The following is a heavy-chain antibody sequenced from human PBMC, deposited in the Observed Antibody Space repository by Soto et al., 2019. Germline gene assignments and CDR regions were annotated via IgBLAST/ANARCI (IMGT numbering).Heavy chain of an antibody. CDR2: IYYDGSRQ. D-gene: IGHD5-12*01. CDR3: ARVLAGVPEATDI. CDR1: GFSFGGFG. J-gene: IGHJ3*02. Sequence: QVQLVESGGGVVQPGTSLRLSCAASGFSFGGFGMHWVRQAPGKGLESVALIYYDGSRQFYAESVRGRFIISRDNSKYTVDLQMNSLRAEDTAVYFCARVLAGVPEATDIWGQGTSVKVSP. V-gene: IGHV3-33*01.